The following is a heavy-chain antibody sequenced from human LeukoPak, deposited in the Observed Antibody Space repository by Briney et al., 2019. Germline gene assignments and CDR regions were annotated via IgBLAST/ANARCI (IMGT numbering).Heavy chain of an antibody. CDR1: GFTFDDYA. Sequence: GGSLRLSCAASGFTFDDYAMHWVRQAPGKGLEWVSGISWNSGSIGYADSVKGRFTISRDNAKNSLYLQMNSLRAEYTALYYXXXXXXXXXYYGSGLFDYWGQGTLVTVSS. D-gene: IGHD3-10*01. CDR2: ISWNSGSI. V-gene: IGHV3-9*01. CDR3: XXXXXXXXYYGSGLFDY. J-gene: IGHJ4*02.